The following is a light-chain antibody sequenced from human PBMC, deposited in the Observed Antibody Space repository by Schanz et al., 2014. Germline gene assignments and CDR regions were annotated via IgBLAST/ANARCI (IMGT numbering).Light chain of an antibody. J-gene: IGKJ1*01. CDR2: ATS. Sequence: DIQMTQSPSSLSASVGDRVTITCRASQGISSWLGWYQQKPGKAPKLLIYATSSLQSGVPSRFSGSGSGTEFTLTISSLQPDDFATYYCQHFWTFGQGTKV. V-gene: IGKV1D-16*01. CDR3: QHFWT. CDR1: QGISSW.